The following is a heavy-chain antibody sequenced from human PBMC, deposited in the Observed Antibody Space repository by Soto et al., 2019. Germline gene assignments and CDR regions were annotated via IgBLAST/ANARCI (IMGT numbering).Heavy chain of an antibody. Sequence: QVQLQESGPGLVKPSQTLSLTCIVPGVSISTGGYYWTWIRHRPGKGLDWIGYIHYSGSPYSGTTSYIPSRRGRVTISGDTSKNRFSLRLTSVTAANTAVDYCATEACSGGDCYFGKWGQGTLGTVSS. CDR1: GVSISTGGYY. J-gene: IGHJ4*02. CDR2: IHYSGSPYSGTT. D-gene: IGHD2-21*02. CDR3: ATEACSGGDCYFGK. V-gene: IGHV4-31*03.